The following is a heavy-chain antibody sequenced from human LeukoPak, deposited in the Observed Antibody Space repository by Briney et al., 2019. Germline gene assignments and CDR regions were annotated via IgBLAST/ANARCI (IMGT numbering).Heavy chain of an antibody. V-gene: IGHV1-69*05. CDR3: ARRYGSGWYEPDFDY. D-gene: IGHD6-19*01. CDR2: IIPIFGTA. CDR1: GGTFSSYA. Sequence: ASVKVSCKASGGTFSSYAISWVRQAPGQGLEWMGGIIPIFGTANYAQKFQGRVTITRDTSASTAYMELSSLRSEDTAVYYCARRYGSGWYEPDFDYWGQGTLVTVSS. J-gene: IGHJ4*02.